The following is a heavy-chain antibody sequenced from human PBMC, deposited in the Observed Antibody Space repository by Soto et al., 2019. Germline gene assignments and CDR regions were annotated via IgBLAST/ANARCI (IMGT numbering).Heavy chain of an antibody. CDR1: GFTFSSYA. CDR2: ISGSGGST. Sequence: GESMKISCAASGFTFSSYAMSWVRQAPGKGLEWVSAISGSGGSTYYADSVKGRFTITRDNSKNTLYLQMNSLSAEDTAVYYCAKGGMHSSGWYAFDIRGQGTMVTVSS. CDR3: AKGGMHSSGWYAFDI. D-gene: IGHD6-19*01. V-gene: IGHV3-23*01. J-gene: IGHJ3*02.